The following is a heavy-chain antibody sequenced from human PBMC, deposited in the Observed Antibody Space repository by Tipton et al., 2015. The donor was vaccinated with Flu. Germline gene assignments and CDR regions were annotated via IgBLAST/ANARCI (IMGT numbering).Heavy chain of an antibody. J-gene: IGHJ4*02. D-gene: IGHD1-26*01. CDR2: INHSGST. CDR1: GGSLSGYY. V-gene: IGHV4-34*01. Sequence: TLSLTCAVYGGSLSGYYWSWIRQPPGKGLEWIGEINHSGSTNYNPSLKSRVTISVDTSKNQFSLKLSSVTAADTAVYYCASLNSGSYAQPLGFFDYWGQGTLVTVSS. CDR3: ASLNSGSYAQPLGFFDY.